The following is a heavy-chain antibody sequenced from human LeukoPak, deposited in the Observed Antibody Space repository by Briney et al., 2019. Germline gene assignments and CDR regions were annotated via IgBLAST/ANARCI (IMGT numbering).Heavy chain of an antibody. J-gene: IGHJ4*02. CDR3: ARVDRASDIVAHLDY. Sequence: SETLSLTCTVSGGSISSYYWSWIRQPPGKGLEWIGYIYYSGSTYYNPSLKSRVTISVDRSKNQFSLKVSSVTAADTAVYYCARVDRASDIVAHLDYWGQGTLVTVSS. V-gene: IGHV4-59*12. CDR2: IYYSGST. D-gene: IGHD5-12*01. CDR1: GGSISSYY.